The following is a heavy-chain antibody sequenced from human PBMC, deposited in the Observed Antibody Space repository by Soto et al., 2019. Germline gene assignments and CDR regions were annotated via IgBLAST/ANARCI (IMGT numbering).Heavy chain of an antibody. CDR2: IFPGDSDT. CDR3: SKFKYSTSVRYLQH. Sequence: GESLKISCKAIGYTFTNYWIGWVRQTPGKGLEWMGIIFPGDSDTRYNPSFEGQVTVSADESISTAYLQWNTLKAEDTAIYYCSKFKYSTSVRYLQHWGQGTPVTVSS. V-gene: IGHV5-51*01. J-gene: IGHJ1*01. CDR1: GYTFTNYW. D-gene: IGHD6-6*01.